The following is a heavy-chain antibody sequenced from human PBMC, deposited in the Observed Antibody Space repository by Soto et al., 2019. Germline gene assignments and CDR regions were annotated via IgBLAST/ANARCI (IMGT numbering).Heavy chain of an antibody. J-gene: IGHJ4*02. CDR1: CYTFTGYG. D-gene: IGHD3-22*01. CDR2: ISGYNGNT. V-gene: IGHV1-18*01. Sequence: ASVKVSCKASCYTFTGYGISLLRQAPGQGRECMGWISGYNGNTNYAQKFQGRVTMTTDTSASTAYMELRSLRSDDTAVYYCARGGYYDRSGYFDNVFDYWGQGALVTVSS. CDR3: ARGGYYDRSGYFDNVFDY.